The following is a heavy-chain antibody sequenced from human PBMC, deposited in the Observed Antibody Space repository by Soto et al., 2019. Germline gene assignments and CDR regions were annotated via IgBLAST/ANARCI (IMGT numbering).Heavy chain of an antibody. J-gene: IGHJ4*02. V-gene: IGHV4-34*12. CDR2: IFHGGST. CDR1: GGSFSGYF. CDR3: ARHQYNSNTFYYYFDY. Sequence: PSETLSLTCAVYGGSFSGYFWSWIRQPPGKGLEWIGEIFHGGSTNYSPSLKSRVTISVDTSKNQFSLELSSVTAADTAVYYCARHQYNSNTFYYYFDYWGKRSQVTVSS. D-gene: IGHD3-22*01.